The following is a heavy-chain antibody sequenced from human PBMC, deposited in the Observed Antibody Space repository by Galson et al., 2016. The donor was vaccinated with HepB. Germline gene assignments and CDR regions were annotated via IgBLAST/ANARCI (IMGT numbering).Heavy chain of an antibody. CDR2: IWYDGTKR. V-gene: IGHV3-33*01. D-gene: IGHD6-19*01. J-gene: IGHJ4*02. CDR3: ARDGQQWLVPDY. Sequence: SLRLSCAASGFNFGSYNMHWVRQAPGKGLEWLSVIWYDGTKRFYADSLEGRFTISRDNSKNTLYLRMNSLRVDDTAVYFCARDGQQWLVPDYWGQGTLVSVSS. CDR1: GFNFGSYN.